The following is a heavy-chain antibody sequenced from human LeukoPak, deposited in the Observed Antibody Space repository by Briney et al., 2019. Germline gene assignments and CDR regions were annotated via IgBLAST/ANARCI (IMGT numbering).Heavy chain of an antibody. Sequence: GASVKVSCKASGYTFTSYDINWVRQATGQGLEWMRWMNPNSGNTGYAQKFQGRVTMTRNTSISTAYMELSSLRSEDTAVYYCARGRDYYGDCLPDYWGQGTLVTVSS. V-gene: IGHV1-8*01. CDR1: GYTFTSYD. J-gene: IGHJ4*02. CDR3: ARGRDYYGDCLPDY. D-gene: IGHD4-17*01. CDR2: MNPNSGNT.